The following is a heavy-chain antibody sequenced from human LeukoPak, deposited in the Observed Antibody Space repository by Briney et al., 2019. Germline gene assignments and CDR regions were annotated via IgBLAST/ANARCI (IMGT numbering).Heavy chain of an antibody. Sequence: GGSLRLSCAASGFTFSSYWMSWVRQAPGKGLEWVANIKQDGSEKYYVDSVEGRFTISRDNAKNSLYLQMNSLRAEDTAVYYCARVPGYSGPNADYWGQGTLVTVSS. CDR2: IKQDGSEK. J-gene: IGHJ4*02. CDR3: ARVPGYSGPNADY. CDR1: GFTFSSYW. D-gene: IGHD5-12*01. V-gene: IGHV3-7*01.